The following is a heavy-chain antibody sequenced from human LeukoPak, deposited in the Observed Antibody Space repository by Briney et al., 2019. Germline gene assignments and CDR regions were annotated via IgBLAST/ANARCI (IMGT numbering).Heavy chain of an antibody. Sequence: PGGSLRLSCAASGFTFSSYSMNWVRQAPGKGLEWVSSISSSSSYIYYADSVKGRFTISRDNAKNSLYLQMNSLRAEDTAVYYCARDGDQYDFWSGYGLDYWGQGTLATVSS. D-gene: IGHD3-3*01. J-gene: IGHJ4*02. V-gene: IGHV3-21*01. CDR2: ISSSSSYI. CDR1: GFTFSSYS. CDR3: ARDGDQYDFWSGYGLDY.